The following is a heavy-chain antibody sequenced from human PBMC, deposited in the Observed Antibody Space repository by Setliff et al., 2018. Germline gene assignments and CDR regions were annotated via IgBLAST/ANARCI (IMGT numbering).Heavy chain of an antibody. CDR1: GGSISSSSYY. J-gene: IGHJ4*02. Sequence: SETLSLTCTVSGGSISSSSYYWGWIRQPPGKGLEWIGSIYYSGSTYYNPSLESRVTISVDTSKNQFSLKLTSVTAADTAVYYCLRIRLVPHGHSWGQGTLVTVSS. CDR2: IYYSGST. V-gene: IGHV4-39*01. D-gene: IGHD2-15*01. CDR3: LRIRLVPHGHS.